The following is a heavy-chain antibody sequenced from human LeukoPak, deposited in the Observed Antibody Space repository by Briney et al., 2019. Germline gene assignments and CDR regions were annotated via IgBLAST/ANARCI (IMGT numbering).Heavy chain of an antibody. J-gene: IGHJ6*03. V-gene: IGHV3-48*03. Sequence: GGSLRLSCAVSGFSFSSYEMNWVRQAPGKGLEWISYISASGTLTHYADSVEGRFTISRDNSKNTLYLQMNSLRAEDTAVYYCAKVYGDYDYYYYYMDVWGKGTTVTISS. CDR3: AKVYGDYDYYYYYMDV. D-gene: IGHD4-17*01. CDR2: ISASGTLT. CDR1: GFSFSSYE.